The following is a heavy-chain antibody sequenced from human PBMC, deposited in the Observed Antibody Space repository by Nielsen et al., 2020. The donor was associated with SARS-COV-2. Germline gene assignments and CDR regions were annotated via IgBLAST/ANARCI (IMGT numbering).Heavy chain of an antibody. CDR3: ARHRRGGDFYY. CDR1: GGSISSSDSY. J-gene: IGHJ4*02. Sequence: SETLSLTCTVSGGSISSSDSYWTWIRQPPGKGLEWIGYIYYSGRTFYSPSLKSRVTISADTSKNQFSLSLTSVTASDTAVYYCARHRRGGDFYYWGQGTLVIASS. D-gene: IGHD4-17*01. CDR2: IYYSGRT. V-gene: IGHV4-30-4*01.